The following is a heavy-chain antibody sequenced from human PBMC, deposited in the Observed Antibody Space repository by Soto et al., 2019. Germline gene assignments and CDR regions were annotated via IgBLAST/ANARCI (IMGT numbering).Heavy chain of an antibody. Sequence: PGGSLRRSCSACVFTFSAYAMSWCRQAPGKWLERESAITVSGVRRDYPVSVNGRCTISRDKYKNKLYLQMNRLRAEDTAVDYGARVGSRSSYDSSGYYNLDCWCQGTLVTVSS. J-gene: IGHJ4*02. V-gene: IGHV3-23*01. CDR2: ITVSGVRR. D-gene: IGHD3-22*01. CDR3: ARVGSRSSYDSSGYYNLDC. CDR1: VFTFSAYA.